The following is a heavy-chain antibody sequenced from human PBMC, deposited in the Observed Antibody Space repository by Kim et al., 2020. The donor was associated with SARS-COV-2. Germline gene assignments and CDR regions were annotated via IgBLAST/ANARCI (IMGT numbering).Heavy chain of an antibody. Sequence: PAFQGQVTTSADKSISTAYLQWRSLKASDTAMYYCARLQLGRYFDYWGQGTLVTVSS. D-gene: IGHD5-18*01. V-gene: IGHV5-51*01. J-gene: IGHJ4*02. CDR3: ARLQLGRYFDY.